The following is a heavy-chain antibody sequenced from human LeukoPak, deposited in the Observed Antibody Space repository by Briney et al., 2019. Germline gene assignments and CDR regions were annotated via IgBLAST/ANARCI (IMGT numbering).Heavy chain of an antibody. J-gene: IGHJ6*02. CDR3: ARDLRGDYDSSGYYYGVYYYGMDV. CDR1: GGSFSGYY. V-gene: IGHV4-34*01. Sequence: SETLSLTCAVYGGSFSGYYWSWIRQPPGKGLEWIGEINHSGSTNYNPSLKSRVTILVDKSKNQFSLKLSSVTAADTAVYYCARDLRGDYDSSGYYYGVYYYGMDVWGQGTTVTVSS. CDR2: INHSGST. D-gene: IGHD3-22*01.